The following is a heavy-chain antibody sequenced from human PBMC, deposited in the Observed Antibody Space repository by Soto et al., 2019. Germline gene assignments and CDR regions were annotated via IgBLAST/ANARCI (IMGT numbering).Heavy chain of an antibody. J-gene: IGHJ6*03. CDR2: ISSSSGYI. V-gene: IGHV3-21*04. CDR3: AKESGPILGCGGDCYYYYYYMDV. CDR1: GFTFSDYS. Sequence: GGSLRLSCAASGFTFSDYSMSWVRQAPGKGLDWVSSISSSSGYINNADSMKGRFTISRDNSKNTLYLQMNSLRAEDTAVYYCAKESGPILGCGGDCYYYYYYMDVWGKGTTVTVSS. D-gene: IGHD2-21*01.